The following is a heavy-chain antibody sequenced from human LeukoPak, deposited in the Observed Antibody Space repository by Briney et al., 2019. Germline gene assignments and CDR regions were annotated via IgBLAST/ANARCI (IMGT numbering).Heavy chain of an antibody. V-gene: IGHV4-34*01. D-gene: IGHD3-3*01. CDR3: ARGSVGRFLEWLPPAYYYGMDV. CDR1: GGSFSGYY. J-gene: IGHJ6*02. CDR2: INHSGST. Sequence: SETLSLTCAVYGGSFSGYYWSWIRQPPGKGPEWIGEINHSGSTNYNPSLKSRVTISVDTSKNQFSLKLSSVTAADTAVYYCARGSVGRFLEWLPPAYYYGMDVWGQGTTVTVSS.